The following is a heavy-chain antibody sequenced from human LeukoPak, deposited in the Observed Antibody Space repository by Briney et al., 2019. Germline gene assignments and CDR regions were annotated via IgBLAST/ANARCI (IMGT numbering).Heavy chain of an antibody. D-gene: IGHD5-24*01. Sequence: GGSLRLSCAASGFTFSRSAMHWVRQPPGKGLEWMAVISNDGMRKFHADSVKGRFTISRDDSKNTLYLQMDSLTTEDTALYYCARRRDGYNPELDYWGQGTLVTVSS. CDR2: ISNDGMRK. V-gene: IGHV3-30*04. CDR3: ARRRDGYNPELDY. J-gene: IGHJ4*02. CDR1: GFTFSRSA.